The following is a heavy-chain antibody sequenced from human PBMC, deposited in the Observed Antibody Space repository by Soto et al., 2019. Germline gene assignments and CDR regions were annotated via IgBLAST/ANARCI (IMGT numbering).Heavy chain of an antibody. CDR1: GFTFSSYA. CDR3: ARGSAYSDYDLEY. CDR2: VSGTGGSA. Sequence: EVQLLESGGGLVRPGGSLSLSCAASGFTFSSYAMTWVRQAPGKGLEWVSGVSGTGGSAYYAYSVKGRFTISRDKSTNALYLDMNSLRAEDTAVYYCARGSAYSDYDLEYWGQGTLVTVSS. J-gene: IGHJ4*02. D-gene: IGHD4-17*01. V-gene: IGHV3-23*01.